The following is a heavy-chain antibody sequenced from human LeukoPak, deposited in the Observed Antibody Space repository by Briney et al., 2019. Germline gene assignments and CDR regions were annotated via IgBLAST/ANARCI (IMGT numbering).Heavy chain of an antibody. CDR1: GFTVSSNY. Sequence: GGSLRLSRAASGFTVSSNYMSWVRQAPGKGLEWVSVIYSGGSTYYADSVKGRFTISRDNSKNTLYLQMNSLRAEDTAVYYCARDRYDILTGFSFWGQGTTVTVSS. D-gene: IGHD3-9*01. CDR3: ARDRYDILTGFSF. J-gene: IGHJ6*02. CDR2: IYSGGST. V-gene: IGHV3-53*01.